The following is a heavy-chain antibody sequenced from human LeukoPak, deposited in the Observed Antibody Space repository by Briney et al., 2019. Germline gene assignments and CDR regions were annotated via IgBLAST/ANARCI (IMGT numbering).Heavy chain of an antibody. J-gene: IGHJ4*02. Sequence: PGRSLRLSCAASGFSFSAHWMHWVRQAPGKGLVWVAQINGDATATNYAGSVKGRFTISKDNAKNTVHLQMSTLTAEDTAVYYCAKDKWWGASDHWGQGSLVTVSS. CDR2: INGDATAT. CDR1: GFSFSAHW. D-gene: IGHD2-8*01. CDR3: AKDKWWGASDH. V-gene: IGHV3-74*01.